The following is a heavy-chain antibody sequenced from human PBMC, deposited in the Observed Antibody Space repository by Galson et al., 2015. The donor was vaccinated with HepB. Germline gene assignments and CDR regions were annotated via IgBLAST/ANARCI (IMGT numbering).Heavy chain of an antibody. J-gene: IGHJ6*03. CDR3: ARPDYYYYYMDV. CDR1: GFTFSDYY. CDR2: ISSSSSYT. Sequence: SLRLSCAASGFTFSDYYMSWIRQAPGKGLEWVSYISSSSSYTNYADSVKGRFTISRDNAKNSLYLQMNSLRAEDTAVYYCARPDYYYYYMDVWGKGTTVTVSS. V-gene: IGHV3-11*06.